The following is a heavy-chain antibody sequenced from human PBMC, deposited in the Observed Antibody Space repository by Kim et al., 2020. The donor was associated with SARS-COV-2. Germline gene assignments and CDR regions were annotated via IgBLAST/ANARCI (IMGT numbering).Heavy chain of an antibody. CDR1: GGSISSYY. D-gene: IGHD4-17*01. CDR2: IYYSGST. J-gene: IGHJ2*01. CDR3: ARVFNYGDTYWYFDL. Sequence: SETLSLTCTVSGGSISSYYWSWIRQPPGKGLEWIGYIYYSGSTNYNPSLKSRVTISVDTSKNQFSLKLSSVTAADTAVYYCARVFNYGDTYWYFDLWGRG. V-gene: IGHV4-59*01.